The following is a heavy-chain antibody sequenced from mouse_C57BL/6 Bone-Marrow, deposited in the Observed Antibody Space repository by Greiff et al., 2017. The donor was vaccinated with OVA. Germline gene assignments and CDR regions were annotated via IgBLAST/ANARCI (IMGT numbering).Heavy chain of an antibody. CDR1: GYTFTSYG. Sequence: QVQLQQSGAELARPGASVKLSCKASGYTFTSYGISWVKQRTGQGLEWIGEIYPRSGNTYYNEKFKGKATLTADKSSSTAYMELRSLTSEDSAVYVCARPTTVVERWYFDVWGTGTTVTVSS. D-gene: IGHD1-1*01. CDR3: ARPTTVVERWYFDV. J-gene: IGHJ1*03. V-gene: IGHV1-81*01. CDR2: IYPRSGNT.